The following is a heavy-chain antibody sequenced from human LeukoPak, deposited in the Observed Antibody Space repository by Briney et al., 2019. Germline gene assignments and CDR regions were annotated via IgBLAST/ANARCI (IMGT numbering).Heavy chain of an antibody. CDR2: IIPIFGTA. J-gene: IGHJ4*02. CDR1: GGTFSSYA. CDR3: ARVEMATITLDY. V-gene: IGHV1-69*13. Sequence: SVKVSCKASGGTFSSYAISWVRQAPGQGLEWMGGIIPIFGTANYAQKFQGRVTITADESTSTAYMELSSLRSEDTAVYYCARVEMATITLDYWGQGTLVTVSS. D-gene: IGHD5-24*01.